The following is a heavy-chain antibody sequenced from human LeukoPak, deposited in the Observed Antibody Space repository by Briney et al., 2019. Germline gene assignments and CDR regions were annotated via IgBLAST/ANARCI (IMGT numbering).Heavy chain of an antibody. Sequence: GGSLRLSCAASGFTFTIYWMSWVRQAPGKGLEWLANIKQDGSEKYYVDSVKGRFTISRDNAKNSLYLQMNSLRAEDTAVYYCARPSYYYDRSGSVSGAFDIWGQGTMVTVSS. V-gene: IGHV3-7*04. D-gene: IGHD3-22*01. J-gene: IGHJ3*02. CDR1: GFTFTIYW. CDR3: ARPSYYYDRSGSVSGAFDI. CDR2: IKQDGSEK.